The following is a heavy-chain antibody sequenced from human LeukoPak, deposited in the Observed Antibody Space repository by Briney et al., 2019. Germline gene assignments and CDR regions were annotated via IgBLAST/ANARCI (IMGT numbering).Heavy chain of an antibody. V-gene: IGHV3-74*01. J-gene: IGHJ5*02. CDR1: GFTFDDYA. D-gene: IGHD3-10*01. CDR2: INSDGSST. Sequence: GRSLRLSCAASGFTFDDYAMHWVRQAPGKGLEWVSRINSDGSSTSYADSVKGRFTISRDNAKNTLYLQMNSLRAEDTAVYYCARVKSFGELFDPWGQGTLVTVSS. CDR3: ARVKSFGELFDP.